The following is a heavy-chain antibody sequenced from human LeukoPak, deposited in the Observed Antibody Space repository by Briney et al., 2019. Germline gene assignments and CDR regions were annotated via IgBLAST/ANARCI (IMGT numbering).Heavy chain of an antibody. J-gene: IGHJ4*02. Sequence: SETLSLTCTVSGGSISSYYWSWIRQPPGKGLEWIGYIYYSGSTNYNPSLKSRVTITVDTSKNQFSLKLSSVTAADTAVDYCARVQGPYSYGHRYYFDYWGQGTLVTVSS. CDR2: IYYSGST. D-gene: IGHD5-18*01. CDR1: GGSISSYY. CDR3: ARVQGPYSYGHRYYFDY. V-gene: IGHV4-59*01.